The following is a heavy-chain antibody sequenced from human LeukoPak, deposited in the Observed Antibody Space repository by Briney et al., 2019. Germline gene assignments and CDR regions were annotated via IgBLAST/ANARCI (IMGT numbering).Heavy chain of an antibody. Sequence: GESLKISCKGSGYSFTSYWIGWVRQMPGKGLEWMGIIYPGDSDTRYSPSFQGQVTISADKSISTAYLQWSSLKASDTAMYYCARPRYYYDSSGYYYGAFDIWGHGTMVTVSS. D-gene: IGHD3-22*01. CDR2: IYPGDSDT. V-gene: IGHV5-51*01. CDR1: GYSFTSYW. CDR3: ARPRYYYDSSGYYYGAFDI. J-gene: IGHJ3*02.